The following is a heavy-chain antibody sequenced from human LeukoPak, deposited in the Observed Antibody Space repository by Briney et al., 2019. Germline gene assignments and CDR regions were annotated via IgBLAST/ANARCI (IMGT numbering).Heavy chain of an antibody. CDR1: GFTFSSYW. CDR3: AKGRRTIRSSWYRADFDY. D-gene: IGHD6-13*01. V-gene: IGHV3-7*03. Sequence: GGSLRLSCAASGFTFSSYWMSWVRQAPGKGLEWVANIKQDGSEKYYVDSVKGRFTISRDNAKNSLYLQMNSLRAEDTAVYYCAKGRRTIRSSWYRADFDYWGQGTLVTVSS. J-gene: IGHJ4*02. CDR2: IKQDGSEK.